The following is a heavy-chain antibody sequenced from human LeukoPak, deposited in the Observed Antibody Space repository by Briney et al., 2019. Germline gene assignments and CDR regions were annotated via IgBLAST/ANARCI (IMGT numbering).Heavy chain of an antibody. CDR2: ISTSGST. CDR3: ARAVGATTYWGFDY. CDR1: GGSISSYY. Sequence: SETLSLTCTVSGGSISSYYWSWIRQPAGKGLESIGHISTSGSTNYNPSLKSRVTMSLDTSKNQFSLKLTSVTAADTAVYYCARAVGATTYWGFDYWGRGTLVTVSS. D-gene: IGHD1-26*01. V-gene: IGHV4-4*07. J-gene: IGHJ4*02.